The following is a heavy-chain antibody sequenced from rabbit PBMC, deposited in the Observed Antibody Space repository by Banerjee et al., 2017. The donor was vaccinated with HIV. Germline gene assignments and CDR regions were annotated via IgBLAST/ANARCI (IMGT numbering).Heavy chain of an antibody. J-gene: IGHJ4*01. Sequence: QEQLEESGGGLVQPEGSLTLTCKASGFSFSTSYYMCWVRQAPGKGLEWIACIYGASSGNAYYANWAKGRFTISKTSSTTVTLQMTSLTAADTVTYFCARDVARDGYYLNLWGQGTLVTVS. CDR3: ARDVARDGYYLNL. CDR1: GFSFSTSYY. D-gene: IGHD6-1*01. CDR2: IYGASSGNA. V-gene: IGHV1S45*01.